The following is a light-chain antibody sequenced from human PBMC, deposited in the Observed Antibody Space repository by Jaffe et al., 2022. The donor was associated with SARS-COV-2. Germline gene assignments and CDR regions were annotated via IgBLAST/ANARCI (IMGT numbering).Light chain of an antibody. Sequence: EIVLTQSPATLSLSPGEGATLSCRASQSVTNNLAWYQQRPGQAPRLLIYDTSKRATGIPARFSGSGSGTDFTLTISSLEPEDFAVYYCQQRREWPLTFGGGTKVEIK. CDR2: DTS. J-gene: IGKJ4*01. CDR3: QQRREWPLT. CDR1: QSVTNN. V-gene: IGKV3-11*01.